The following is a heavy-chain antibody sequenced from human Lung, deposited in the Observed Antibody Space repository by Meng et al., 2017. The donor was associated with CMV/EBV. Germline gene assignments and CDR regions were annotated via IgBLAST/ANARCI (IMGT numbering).Heavy chain of an antibody. D-gene: IGHD2-21*01. CDR3: ARDNSIMADYGMDV. Sequence: GESXKISCAASGFTFSSYWMSWVRQAPGKGLEWVANIKQDGSEKYYVDSVKGRFTISRDNAKNSLYLQMNSLRAEDTAVYYCARDNSIMADYGMDVWGQGTTVTVSS. V-gene: IGHV3-7*01. CDR1: GFTFSSYW. J-gene: IGHJ6*02. CDR2: IKQDGSEK.